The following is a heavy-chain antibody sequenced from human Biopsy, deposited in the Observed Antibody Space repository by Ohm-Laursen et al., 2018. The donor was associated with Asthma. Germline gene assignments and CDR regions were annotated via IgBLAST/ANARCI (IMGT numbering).Heavy chain of an antibody. CDR1: GDAMSTSGSY. V-gene: IGHV4-39*02. J-gene: IGHJ2*01. CDR3: ARAVSSSSYWYFDL. Sequence: PSETLSLTCIVSGDAMSTSGSYWGWIRQSPGKVLEWIGSIYYSGRTYYNPSLESRVTISADTSKNHFSLKVTSVTAADTAVYYCARAVSSSSYWYFDLWGRGDLVTVSS. CDR2: IYYSGRT. D-gene: IGHD6-6*01.